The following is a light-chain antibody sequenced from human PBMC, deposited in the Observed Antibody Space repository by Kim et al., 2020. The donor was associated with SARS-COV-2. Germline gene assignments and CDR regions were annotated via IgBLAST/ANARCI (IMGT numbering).Light chain of an antibody. V-gene: IGKV3-11*02. Sequence: LTQSPATLSLSPGDRATLSCRASHSVNNYLAWYQQKPGQPPRLLIYDASNRATGIPARFSGSGSGRDYTLTISSLEPEDSAIYYCQQRSNWLTFGGGTKVDIK. CDR2: DAS. CDR1: HSVNNY. J-gene: IGKJ4*01. CDR3: QQRSNWLT.